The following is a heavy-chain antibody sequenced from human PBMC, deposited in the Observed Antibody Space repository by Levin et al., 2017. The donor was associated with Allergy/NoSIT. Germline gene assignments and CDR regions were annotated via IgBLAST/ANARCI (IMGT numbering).Heavy chain of an antibody. CDR2: INHSGST. D-gene: IGHD2-8*02. Sequence: KSSETLSLTCAVYGGSFSGYYWSWIRQPPGKGLEWIGEINHSGSTNYNPSLKSRVTISVDTSKNQFSLKLSSVTAADTAVYYCARGRVRHSGGSDYFDYWGQGTLVTVSS. CDR1: GGSFSGYY. V-gene: IGHV4-34*01. J-gene: IGHJ4*02. CDR3: ARGRVRHSGGSDYFDY.